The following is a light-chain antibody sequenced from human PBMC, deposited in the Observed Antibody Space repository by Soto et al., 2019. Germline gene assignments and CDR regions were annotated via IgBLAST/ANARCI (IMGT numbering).Light chain of an antibody. J-gene: IGLJ2*01. CDR2: AVS. CDR1: SSDVGGYNY. V-gene: IGLV2-8*01. Sequence: QSALTQPPSASGSPGQSVTISCTGTSSDVGGYNYVSWDQQHPGRAPKLMIYAVSARPAGVPDRFSGSKSGNTASLTVSGLQAEDEADYDCSSYAGSNNIGFGGGTKLTVL. CDR3: SSYAGSNNIG.